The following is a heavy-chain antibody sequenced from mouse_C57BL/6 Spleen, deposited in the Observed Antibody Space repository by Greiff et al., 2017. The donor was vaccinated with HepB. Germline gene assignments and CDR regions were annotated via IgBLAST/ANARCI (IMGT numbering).Heavy chain of an antibody. CDR1: GFNIKDYY. V-gene: IGHV14-4*01. CDR3: TIYDGL. Sequence: EVKLQESGAELVRPGASVKLSCTASGFNIKDYYMHWVKQRPEQGLEWIGWIDPENGDTEYASKFQGKATITADTSSNTAYLQLSSLTSEDTAVYYCTIYDGLWGQGTTLTVSS. J-gene: IGHJ2*01. D-gene: IGHD2-3*01. CDR2: IDPENGDT.